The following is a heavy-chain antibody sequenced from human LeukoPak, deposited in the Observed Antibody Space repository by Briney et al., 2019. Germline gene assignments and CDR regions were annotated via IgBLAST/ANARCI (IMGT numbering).Heavy chain of an antibody. D-gene: IGHD1-7*01. CDR2: IYHSGGT. V-gene: IGHV4-39*07. CDR1: GGSISSTTYY. Sequence: SETLSLTCTASGGSISSTTYYWGWLRQPPEKGLEWIGSIYHSGGTYYNPSLKSRVTMSLDTSKNQFSLTLSSVTAADTAVYYCTGERAGTIVDYWGQGTLVTVSS. J-gene: IGHJ4*02. CDR3: TGERAGTIVDY.